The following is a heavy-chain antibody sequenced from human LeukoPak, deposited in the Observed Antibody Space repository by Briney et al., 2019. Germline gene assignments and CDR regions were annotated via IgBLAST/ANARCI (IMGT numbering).Heavy chain of an antibody. CDR1: GGSISGTTYY. D-gene: IGHD3-22*01. V-gene: IGHV4-39*01. J-gene: IGHJ4*02. CDR2: ISYIGTT. Sequence: PSETLSLTCSVSGGSISGTTYYWDWIRQPPGKGLEWIGSISYIGTTFYNPSLQSRVTISVDTSKKQFSLKLSSVTAADTAVYYCARRHHISMIIVIPPFDFWGLGTLVTVSS. CDR3: ARRHHISMIIVIPPFDF.